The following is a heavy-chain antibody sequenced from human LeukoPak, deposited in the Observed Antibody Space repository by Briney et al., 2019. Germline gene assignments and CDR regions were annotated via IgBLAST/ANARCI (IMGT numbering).Heavy chain of an antibody. V-gene: IGHV3-NL1*01. J-gene: IGHJ4*02. CDR3: AKDIYGGSWPNDY. Sequence: GGSLRLSCAASGFTFSSYGMHWVRQAPGKGLEWVSVIYSGGSTYYADSVKGRFTISRDNAKNSLYLQMLSLRAEDTAVYYCAKDIYGGSWPNDYWGQGTLVTVSS. CDR1: GFTFSSYG. D-gene: IGHD4-23*01. CDR2: IYSGGST.